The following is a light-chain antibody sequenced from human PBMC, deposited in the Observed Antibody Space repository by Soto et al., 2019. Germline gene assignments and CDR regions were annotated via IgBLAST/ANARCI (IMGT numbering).Light chain of an antibody. J-gene: IGKJ3*01. CDR3: QQSYNGPFT. CDR2: SAS. CDR1: QTISNW. V-gene: IGKV1-5*01. Sequence: DIQKTQSPSTLSGSVGDRVTIACRASQTISNWLAWYQQKPGKAPKLLIYSASTLQTGVPSRFSGSGSGTDFTLTISSLQPEDFATYYCQQSYNGPFTFGPGTKVDIK.